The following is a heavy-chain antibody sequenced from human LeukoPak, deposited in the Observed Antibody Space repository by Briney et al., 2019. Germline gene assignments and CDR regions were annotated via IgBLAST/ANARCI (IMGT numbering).Heavy chain of an antibody. D-gene: IGHD3-9*01. J-gene: IGHJ3*01. Sequence: GGSLTLFCAASGFTFSSYSLNWVRQAPGKGLEWVTSISTSSSYIYYADSVEGRLTLSRDNSKDTLSLQMNSLRTARPAITYCSKGKWGLTINNFDVWGEGTMVTVSS. CDR2: ISTSSSYI. V-gene: IGHV3-21*04. CDR1: GFTFSSYS. CDR3: SKGKWGLTINNFDV.